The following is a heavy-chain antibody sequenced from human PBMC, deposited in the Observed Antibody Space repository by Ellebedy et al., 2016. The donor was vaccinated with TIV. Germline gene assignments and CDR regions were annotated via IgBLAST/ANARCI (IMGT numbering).Heavy chain of an antibody. Sequence: SGPTLVKPTQTLTLTCTFSGFSLNTNEVSVGWVRQPPGKALEWLTFIYGNDDKRYSPSLKSRLTITKDTSKNQVVLTMTNMDPVDTATYYCAHHYSSSWYPVYWGQGTLVTVSS. CDR2: IYGNDDK. V-gene: IGHV2-5*01. CDR3: AHHYSSSWYPVY. J-gene: IGHJ4*02. D-gene: IGHD6-13*01. CDR1: GFSLNTNEVS.